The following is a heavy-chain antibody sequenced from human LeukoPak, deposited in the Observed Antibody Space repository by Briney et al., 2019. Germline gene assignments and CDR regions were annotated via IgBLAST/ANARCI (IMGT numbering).Heavy chain of an antibody. J-gene: IGHJ4*02. D-gene: IGHD3-16*01. Sequence: GASVKLSCKASGYTFTGYYMHWGRQAPGQGLEWMLWINPNTGGTNYAQTFQGRVTMTRDTSISTAYMELSRLRSDDTAVYYCAKDGARWYWGQGTLVTVSS. CDR3: AKDGARWY. CDR1: GYTFTGYY. V-gene: IGHV1-2*02. CDR2: INPNTGGT.